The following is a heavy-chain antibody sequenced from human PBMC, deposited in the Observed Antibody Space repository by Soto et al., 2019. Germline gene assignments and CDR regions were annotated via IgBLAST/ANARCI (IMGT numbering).Heavy chain of an antibody. CDR2: IIPILGIA. D-gene: IGHD3-9*01. V-gene: IGHV1-69*02. CDR1: GGTFSSYT. CDR3: ASNRYDILTGYHMGTFDY. J-gene: IGHJ4*02. Sequence: ASVKVSCKASGGTFSSYTISWVRQAPGQGLEWMGRIIPILGIANYAQKFQGRVTITADKSTSTAYMELSSLRSEDTAVYYRASNRYDILTGYHMGTFDYWGQGTLVTVSS.